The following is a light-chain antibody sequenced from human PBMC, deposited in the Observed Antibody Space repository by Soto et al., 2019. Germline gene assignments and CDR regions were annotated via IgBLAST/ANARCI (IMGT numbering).Light chain of an antibody. Sequence: DIQRRQSPSYLSASVGDIVTISCPASHDISNYLNWYQHKPGKPPKLLIYDASNLETGVPSRFSGSKSGTAFTFTITSLQPEDIATYYCQQYDNLPFTFGGGTKVEIK. V-gene: IGKV1-33*01. CDR2: DAS. J-gene: IGKJ4*01. CDR1: HDISNY. CDR3: QQYDNLPFT.